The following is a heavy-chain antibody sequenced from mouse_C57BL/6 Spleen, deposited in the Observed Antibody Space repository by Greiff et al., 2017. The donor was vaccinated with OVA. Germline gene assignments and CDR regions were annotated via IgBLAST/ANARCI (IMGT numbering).Heavy chain of an antibody. Sequence: VKVVESGPGLVAPSQSLSITCTVSGFSLTSYAISWVRQPPGKGLEWLGVIWTGGGTNYNSALKSRLSISKDNSKSQVFLKMNSLQTDDTARYYCARYYYGSSYVGYFDVWGTGTTVTVSS. CDR1: GFSLTSYA. CDR3: ARYYYGSSYVGYFDV. CDR2: IWTGGGT. D-gene: IGHD1-1*01. V-gene: IGHV2-9-1*01. J-gene: IGHJ1*03.